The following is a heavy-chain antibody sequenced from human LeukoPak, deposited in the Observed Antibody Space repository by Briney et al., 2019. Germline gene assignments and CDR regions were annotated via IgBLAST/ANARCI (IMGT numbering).Heavy chain of an antibody. CDR1: GFTFSSYG. Sequence: PGGSLRLSCAASGFTFSSYGTHWVRQAPGKGLEWLALLSSVGTNDYYADSVKGRFTIPRDTSKNTLYLQMNSLKNEDTAVYYCAKYGGTYLMLDHWGQGTLVTVSS. J-gene: IGHJ4*02. D-gene: IGHD1-26*01. V-gene: IGHV3-30*18. CDR3: AKYGGTYLMLDH. CDR2: LSSVGTND.